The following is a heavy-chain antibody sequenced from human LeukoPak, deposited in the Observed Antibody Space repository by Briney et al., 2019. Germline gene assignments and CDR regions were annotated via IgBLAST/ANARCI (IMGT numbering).Heavy chain of an antibody. J-gene: IGHJ4*02. D-gene: IGHD3-22*01. CDR3: ARGLEYYDSRNFDY. Sequence: ASVKVSCKASGYTFTGYYMHWVRQAPGQGLEWMGWINPNSGGTNYAQKFQGRVTMTRDASISTAYMELSRLRSDDTAVYYCARGLEYYDSRNFDYWGQGTLVTVSS. V-gene: IGHV1-2*02. CDR2: INPNSGGT. CDR1: GYTFTGYY.